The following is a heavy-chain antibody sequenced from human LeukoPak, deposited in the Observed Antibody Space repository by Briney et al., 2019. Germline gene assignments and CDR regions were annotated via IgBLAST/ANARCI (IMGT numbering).Heavy chain of an antibody. J-gene: IGHJ4*02. CDR2: ISNSGDST. D-gene: IGHD3-10*01. V-gene: IGHV3-23*01. Sequence: GGPLRLSCAASGFTFSNYAMSWVRQAPGKGLEWVSLISNSGDSTYYTDSVKGRFTISRDNSKRTLYLQMNSLRVEDTAVYYCAKGRGGNDYWGQGTLVTVSS. CDR3: AKGRGGNDY. CDR1: GFTFSNYA.